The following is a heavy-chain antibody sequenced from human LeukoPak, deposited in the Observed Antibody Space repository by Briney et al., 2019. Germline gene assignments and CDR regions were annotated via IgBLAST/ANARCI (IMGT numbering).Heavy chain of an antibody. D-gene: IGHD4-17*01. Sequence: PGGSLRLSCAASGFTFSSCAMHWVRQAPGKGLEYVSAISSNGGSTYYANSVKGRFTISRDNSKNTLYLQMGSLRAEDMAVYYCARVYGDYTVGYFDYWGQGTLVTVSS. V-gene: IGHV3-64*01. CDR1: GFTFSSCA. CDR2: ISSNGGST. CDR3: ARVYGDYTVGYFDY. J-gene: IGHJ4*02.